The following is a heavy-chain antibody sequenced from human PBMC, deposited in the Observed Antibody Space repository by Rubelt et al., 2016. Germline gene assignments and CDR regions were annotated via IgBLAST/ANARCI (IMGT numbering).Heavy chain of an antibody. Sequence: QVQLVQSGAEVKKPGASVKVSCKASGYTFTGYYMHWVRQAPGQGLEWVGRINPNRGVTNYAPQFQGRGTMTRDRSITTAYMELSRLRSDDTAVFYCARESSSGWYIDYWGQGTLVTVSS. CDR2: INPNRGVT. CDR3: ARESSSGWYIDY. D-gene: IGHD6-19*01. CDR1: GYTFTGYY. V-gene: IGHV1-2*06. J-gene: IGHJ4*02.